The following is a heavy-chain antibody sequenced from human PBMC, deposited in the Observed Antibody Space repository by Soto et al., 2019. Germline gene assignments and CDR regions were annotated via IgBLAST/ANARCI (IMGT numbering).Heavy chain of an antibody. CDR2: IYYSGST. Sequence: SETLSLTCTVSGGSISSSSYYWGWIRQPPGKGLEWIGSIYYSGSTYYNPSLKSRVTISVDTSKNQFSLKLSSVTAADTAVYYCARHLVEVPAAMEEGNYYMDVWGKGTTVTVSS. D-gene: IGHD2-2*01. V-gene: IGHV4-39*01. CDR1: GGSISSSSYY. J-gene: IGHJ6*03. CDR3: ARHLVEVPAAMEEGNYYMDV.